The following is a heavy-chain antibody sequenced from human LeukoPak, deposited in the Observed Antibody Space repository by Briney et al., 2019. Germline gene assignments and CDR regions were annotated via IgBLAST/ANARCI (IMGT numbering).Heavy chain of an antibody. D-gene: IGHD3-22*01. Sequence: PGGSLRLSCAASGFTFSDFGMHWVRQAPGKGLEWVAFIAYDGSNKYYADSVKGRFTISRDNSKNTLYLQMNSLRAEDTAVYYCAKDRFGTKTWYYYDSTGEWGQGTLVTVSS. V-gene: IGHV3-30*02. CDR3: AKDRFGTKTWYYYDSTGE. CDR1: GFTFSDFG. J-gene: IGHJ4*02. CDR2: IAYDGSNK.